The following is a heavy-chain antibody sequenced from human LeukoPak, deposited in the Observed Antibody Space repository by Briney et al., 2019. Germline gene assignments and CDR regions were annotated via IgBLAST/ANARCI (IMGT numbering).Heavy chain of an antibody. J-gene: IGHJ4*02. Sequence: GGSLRLSCAASGFTFSSYAMHWVRQAPGKGLEWVAVISYDGSNKYYADSVKGRFTISRDNSKNTLYLQMNSLRAEDTAVYYCARVLNYYDSSGYYFSYWGQVTLVTVSS. CDR2: ISYDGSNK. V-gene: IGHV3-30-3*01. CDR1: GFTFSSYA. CDR3: ARVLNYYDSSGYYFSY. D-gene: IGHD3-22*01.